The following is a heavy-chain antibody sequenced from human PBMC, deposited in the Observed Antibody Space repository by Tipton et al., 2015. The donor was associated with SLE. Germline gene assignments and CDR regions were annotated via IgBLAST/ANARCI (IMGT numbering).Heavy chain of an antibody. CDR1: GFTFSSYS. CDR2: IYFDGSKT. V-gene: IGHV3-30*04. J-gene: IGHJ4*02. Sequence: SLRLSCVASGFTFSSYSMNWVRQAPGKGLEWVGLIYFDGSKTYYADSVKGRFTISRDNSKNVMYLQLNSLRAEDTAVYYCARDGLGGNYHPDYWGQGTLVTVSS. D-gene: IGHD4-23*01. CDR3: ARDGLGGNYHPDY.